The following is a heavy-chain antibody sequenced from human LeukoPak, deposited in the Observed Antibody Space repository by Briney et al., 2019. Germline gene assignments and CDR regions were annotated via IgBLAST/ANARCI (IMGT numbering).Heavy chain of an antibody. Sequence: SHALSLTCAISGDSVSSNSAAWNWIRQSPSRGLEWLGRIYYRSKWYNDYAVSVKSRMTINADTSKNQFSLQLNSVTPEDTAVYYCSRGATGNFDYWGQGTLVTVS. CDR2: IYYRSKWYN. CDR3: SRGATGNFDY. J-gene: IGHJ4*02. CDR1: GDSVSSNSAA. V-gene: IGHV6-1*01. D-gene: IGHD7-27*01.